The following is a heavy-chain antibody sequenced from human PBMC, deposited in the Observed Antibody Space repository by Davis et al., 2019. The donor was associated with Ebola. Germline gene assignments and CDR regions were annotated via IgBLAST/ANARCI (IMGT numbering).Heavy chain of an antibody. V-gene: IGHV3-7*01. D-gene: IGHD3-3*01. Sequence: GESLKISCAASGFTFSSYWMSWVRQAPGKGLEWVANIKQDGSEKYYVDSVKGRFTISRDNAKNSLYLQMNSLRAEDTAVYYCARGPPLLLRFLEWSPRGMDVWGQGTTVTVSS. CDR3: ARGPPLLLRFLEWSPRGMDV. CDR1: GFTFSSYW. J-gene: IGHJ6*02. CDR2: IKQDGSEK.